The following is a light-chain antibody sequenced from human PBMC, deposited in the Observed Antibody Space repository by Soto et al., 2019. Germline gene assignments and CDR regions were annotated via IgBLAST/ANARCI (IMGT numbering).Light chain of an antibody. CDR2: DVS. Sequence: QSILTQPPSVNGCRGRSTTISCTRTSSDVGGYNYVSWYQQHPGKAPKFMIYDVSNRPSGVSNRFSGSKSGNTASLTISGLQAEDEADYYCSSYTTSNTRQIVFGTGTKVTVL. CDR3: SSYTTSNTRQIV. V-gene: IGLV2-14*01. J-gene: IGLJ1*01. CDR1: SSDVGGYNY.